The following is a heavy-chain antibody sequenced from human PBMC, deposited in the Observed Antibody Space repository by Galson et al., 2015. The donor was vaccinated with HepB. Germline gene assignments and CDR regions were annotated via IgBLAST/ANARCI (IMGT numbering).Heavy chain of an antibody. Sequence: QSGAEVKKPGDSLKISCKTSGYIFTTYWIGWVRQMPGKGLEWMGIIYPGDSDTKYSPSFKGQVTISADKSISTAYLQWSSLKAADTAMYYCARRGYGDYHWDFDYWGQGTLVTVSS. CDR1: GYIFTTYW. CDR2: IYPGDSDT. D-gene: IGHD4-17*01. J-gene: IGHJ4*02. V-gene: IGHV5-51*03. CDR3: ARRGYGDYHWDFDY.